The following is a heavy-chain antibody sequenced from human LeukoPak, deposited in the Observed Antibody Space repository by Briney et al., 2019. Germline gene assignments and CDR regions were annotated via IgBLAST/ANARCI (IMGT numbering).Heavy chain of an antibody. J-gene: IGHJ4*02. Sequence: GGSLRLSCAASGFTFSSYEMNWVRQAPGKGLEWVSYISSSGSTIYYADSVKGRFTMSRDNAKNSLYLQMNSLRAEDTAVYYCARDVGFGGYSRGIFDYWGQGTLVTVSS. CDR3: ARDVGFGGYSRGIFDY. D-gene: IGHD3-10*01. CDR2: ISSSGSTI. CDR1: GFTFSSYE. V-gene: IGHV3-48*03.